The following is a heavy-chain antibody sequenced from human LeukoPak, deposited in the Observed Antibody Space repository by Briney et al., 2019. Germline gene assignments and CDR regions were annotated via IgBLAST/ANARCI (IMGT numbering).Heavy chain of an antibody. V-gene: IGHV1-2*02. D-gene: IGHD2-2*01. CDR3: ARRVVVPAAIVDWFDP. CDR1: GYTFTGYY. CDR2: INPNSGGT. J-gene: IGHJ5*02. Sequence: ASVKVSCKASGYTFTGYYMHWVRQAPGQGLEWMGWINPNSGGTNYAQKFQGRVTMTRDTSISTAYMELSSLRSEDTAVYYCARRVVVPAAIVDWFDPWGQGTLVTVSS.